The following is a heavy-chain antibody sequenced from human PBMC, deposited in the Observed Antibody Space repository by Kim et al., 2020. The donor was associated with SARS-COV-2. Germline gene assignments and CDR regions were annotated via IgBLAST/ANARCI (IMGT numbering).Heavy chain of an antibody. Sequence: LKSRGTISVETSKNQFSLKLSSVTAADTAVYYCASSPIYYGSGSYYMDYWGQGTLVTVSS. CDR3: ASSPIYYGSGSYYMDY. D-gene: IGHD3-10*01. V-gene: IGHV4-59*01. J-gene: IGHJ4*02.